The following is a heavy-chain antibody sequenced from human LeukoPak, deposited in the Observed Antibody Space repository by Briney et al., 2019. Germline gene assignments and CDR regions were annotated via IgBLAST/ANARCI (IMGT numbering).Heavy chain of an antibody. CDR2: IIPIFGTA. J-gene: IGHJ4*02. D-gene: IGHD3-22*01. CDR3: ARGPDSSTYYYFY. Sequence: GASVKVSCKASGGTFSSQAISWVRQAPGQGLEWMGGIIPIFGTANYAQKFQGKVTITADKSTSTVYMALSSLRSGDTAVYYCARGPDSSTYYYFYWGQGTLVTVSS. V-gene: IGHV1-69*06. CDR1: GGTFSSQA.